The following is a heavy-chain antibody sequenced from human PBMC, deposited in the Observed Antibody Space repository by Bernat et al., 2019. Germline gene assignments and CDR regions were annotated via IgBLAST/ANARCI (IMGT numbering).Heavy chain of an antibody. CDR1: GVTFSSYA. CDR2: ISYDGSNK. J-gene: IGHJ4*02. V-gene: IGHV3-30-3*01. D-gene: IGHD2-8*01. Sequence: QVQRVESGGGVVQPGRSLRRSCAASGVTFSSYAMHWVRQAPGKGQEWMAVISYDGSNKYYADSVKGRFTIARDNSKNTRYLQMNSLRAEDTAVYYCARGKYCTNGVCYFADYWGQGTLVTVSS. CDR3: ARGKYCTNGVCYFADY.